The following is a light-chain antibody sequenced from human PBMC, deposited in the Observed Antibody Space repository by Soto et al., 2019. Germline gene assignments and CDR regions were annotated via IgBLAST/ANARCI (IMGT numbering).Light chain of an antibody. CDR3: QQLNSYPIT. V-gene: IGKV1-9*01. CDR1: QSIASY. J-gene: IGKJ5*01. CDR2: ATS. Sequence: DIQLTQSPSSLSASVGDRVTITCRASQSIASYLQWYQQKPGRAPKLLIYATSTLQSGVPSRFSGSGSGTDFTLTINSLQPDDSATYYCQQLNSYPITFGQGTRLEIK.